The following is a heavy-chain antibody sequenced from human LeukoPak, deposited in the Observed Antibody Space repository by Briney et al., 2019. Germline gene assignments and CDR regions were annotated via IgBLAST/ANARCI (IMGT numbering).Heavy chain of an antibody. D-gene: IGHD3-3*01. CDR1: GYTFTGYY. Sequence: ASVKVSCKASGYTFTGYYMHWVRQAPGQGLEWMGRINPNSGGTNYAQKFQGRATMTRGTSISTAYMELSRLRSDDTAVYYCAADGITIFGVVYGGFDYWGQGTLVTVSS. CDR3: AADGITIFGVVYGGFDY. CDR2: INPNSGGT. J-gene: IGHJ4*02. V-gene: IGHV1-2*06.